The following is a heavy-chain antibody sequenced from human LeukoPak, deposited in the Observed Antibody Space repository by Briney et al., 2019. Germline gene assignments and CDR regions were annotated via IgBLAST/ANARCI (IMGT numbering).Heavy chain of an antibody. CDR3: ARAPPGLNWFDP. V-gene: IGHV3-23*01. J-gene: IGHJ5*02. Sequence: GGSLRLSCAASGFTFSSYAMSWVRQAPGKWLEWVSVVSTSGDSTFYADSVKGRFTISRDNSKNTLYLQMNSLRAEDTAIYYCARAPPGLNWFDPWGQGTLVTVSS. CDR1: GFTFSSYA. CDR2: VSTSGDST.